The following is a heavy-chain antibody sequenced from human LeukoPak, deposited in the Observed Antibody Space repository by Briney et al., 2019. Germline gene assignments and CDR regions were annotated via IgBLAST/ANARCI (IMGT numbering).Heavy chain of an antibody. V-gene: IGHV4-34*01. D-gene: IGHD2-2*01. CDR2: INHSGST. J-gene: IGHJ6*03. CDR3: ARELPAGLYYMDV. Sequence: SETLSLTCAVYGGSFSGYYWSWIRQPPGKGLEWIGEINHSGSTNYNPSLKSRVTISVDTSKNQFSLKLSSVTAADTAVYYCARELPAGLYYMDVWGKGTTVTISS. CDR1: GGSFSGYY.